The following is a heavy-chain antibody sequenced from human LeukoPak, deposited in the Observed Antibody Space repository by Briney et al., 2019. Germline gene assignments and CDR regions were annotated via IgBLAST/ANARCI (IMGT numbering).Heavy chain of an antibody. CDR2: LNPYSGGT. J-gene: IGHJ4*02. CDR1: GFTFKDYY. CDR3: ARALTRYSTAWYGY. V-gene: IGHV1-2*02. Sequence: GASVKVSCKTSGFTFKDYYIHWVRQAPGQGLEWMGWLNPYSGGTNYAQKFQGRVTLTRDTSITTAYMDLSSLTSDDTALYYCARALTRYSTAWYGYWGQETLVTVSS. D-gene: IGHD6-19*01.